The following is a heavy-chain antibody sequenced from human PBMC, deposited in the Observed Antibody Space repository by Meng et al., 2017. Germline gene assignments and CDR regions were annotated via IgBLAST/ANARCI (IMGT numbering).Heavy chain of an antibody. Sequence: ACAASGFTFSSYWMHWVRQAPGKGRVWVSRINSDGSSTSYADSVKGRFTISRDNAKNTLYLQMNSLRAEDTAVYYCARSPHDVDYGDADAFDIWGQGTMVTVSS. D-gene: IGHD4-17*01. V-gene: IGHV3-74*01. J-gene: IGHJ3*02. CDR1: GFTFSSYW. CDR3: ARSPHDVDYGDADAFDI. CDR2: INSDGSST.